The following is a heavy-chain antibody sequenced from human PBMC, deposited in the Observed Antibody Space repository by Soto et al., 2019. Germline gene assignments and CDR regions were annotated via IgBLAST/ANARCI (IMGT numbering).Heavy chain of an antibody. D-gene: IGHD5-12*01. J-gene: IGHJ5*02. CDR3: ARLVATQWFDP. Sequence: ASETLSLTCTVSGVSISIYYWSWVRQPPGKGLEWIGYIYYSGSTNYNPSLKSRVTISVDTSKNQFSLKLSSVTAADTAVYYCARLVATQWFDPWGQGTLVTVSS. CDR1: GVSISIYY. CDR2: IYYSGST. V-gene: IGHV4-59*01.